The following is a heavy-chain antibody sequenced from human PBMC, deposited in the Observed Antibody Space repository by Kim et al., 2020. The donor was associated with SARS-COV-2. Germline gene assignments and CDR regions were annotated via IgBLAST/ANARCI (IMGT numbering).Heavy chain of an antibody. J-gene: IGHJ5*02. CDR3: ARAPAVAGTQSNNWFDP. Sequence: PESRVTISLDTSKNQFSLQLSSVTAADTAVYYCARAPAVAGTQSNNWFDPWGQGTLVTVSS. V-gene: IGHV4-34*01. D-gene: IGHD6-19*01.